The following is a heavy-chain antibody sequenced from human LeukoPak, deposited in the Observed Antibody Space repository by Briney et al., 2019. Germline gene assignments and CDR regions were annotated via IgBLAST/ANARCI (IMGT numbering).Heavy chain of an antibody. CDR2: FDPEDGET. D-gene: IGHD3-10*01. CDR1: GYTLTELS. V-gene: IGHV1-24*01. Sequence: ASVKVSCKVSGYTLTELSMHWVRQAPGKGLEWMGGFDPEDGETIYAQKFQGRVTMTEDTSTDTAYMELSSLRSEDTAVYYCANTPPGEVLWFGEFMYWGQGTLVTVSS. CDR3: ANTPPGEVLWFGEFMY. J-gene: IGHJ4*02.